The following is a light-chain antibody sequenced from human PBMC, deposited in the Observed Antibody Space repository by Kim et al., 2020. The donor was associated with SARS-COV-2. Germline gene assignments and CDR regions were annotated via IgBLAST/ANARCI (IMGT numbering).Light chain of an antibody. CDR2: DTI. Sequence: GGTVTLTCGSSTGPVTTSHSPHLFQQRPGQAPKTLIYDTINKHSWTPDRFSGSLLRGKAALTLSGARPEDEADYFCLLSYGGVDVVFGGGTQLTVL. CDR3: LLSYGGVDVV. J-gene: IGLJ2*01. CDR1: TGPVTTSHS. V-gene: IGLV7-46*01.